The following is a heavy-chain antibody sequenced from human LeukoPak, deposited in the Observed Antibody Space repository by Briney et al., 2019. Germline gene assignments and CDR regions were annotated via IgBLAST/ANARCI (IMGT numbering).Heavy chain of an antibody. D-gene: IGHD1-26*01. CDR2: IYYSGST. V-gene: IGHV4-59*01. CDR1: GGSISSYY. Sequence: SETLSLTCTVSGGSISSYYWSWIRQPPGKGLEWIGYIYYSGSTNYNPSLKSRVTISVDTSKNQFSLKLSSVTAGDTAVYYCARQESVGATIDFWGQGTLVTVSS. CDR3: ARQESVGATIDF. J-gene: IGHJ4*02.